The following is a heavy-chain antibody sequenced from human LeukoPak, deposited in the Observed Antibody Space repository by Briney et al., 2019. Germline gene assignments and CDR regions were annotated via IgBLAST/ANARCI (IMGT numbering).Heavy chain of an antibody. Sequence: GGSLRLSCAASGFTFSSYWMHWVRQAPGKGLVWVSRIDSYGSSTSFADSVKGRFTISRDNAKNSLYLQMNSLRAEDTAVYYCARDGTMVRGVPFDYWGQGTLVTVSS. CDR2: IDSYGSST. V-gene: IGHV3-74*01. D-gene: IGHD3-10*01. CDR1: GFTFSSYW. J-gene: IGHJ4*02. CDR3: ARDGTMVRGVPFDY.